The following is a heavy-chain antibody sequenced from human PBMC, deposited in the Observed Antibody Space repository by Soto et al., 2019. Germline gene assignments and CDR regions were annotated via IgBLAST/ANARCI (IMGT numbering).Heavy chain of an antibody. CDR3: ASPPMVRGNWFDP. CDR2: IYYSGST. J-gene: IGHJ5*02. CDR1: GGSISSSSYY. V-gene: IGHV4-39*02. Sequence: QMQLQESGPGLVKPSETLSLTCTVSGGSISSSSYYWGWIRQPPGKGLGWIGSIYYSGSTYYNPPFKGRAPITVDTSKNHFSLKLSDVTAEVTAVYYWASPPMVRGNWFDPWGQGTLYTVSS. D-gene: IGHD3-10*01.